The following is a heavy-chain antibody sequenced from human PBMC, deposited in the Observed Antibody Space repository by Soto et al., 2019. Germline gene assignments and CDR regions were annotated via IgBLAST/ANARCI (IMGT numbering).Heavy chain of an antibody. CDR1: GFTFSSYS. J-gene: IGHJ4*02. V-gene: IGHV3-48*01. CDR3: ARGGGWHYFDY. D-gene: IGHD6-19*01. Sequence: EVQLVESGGGLVQPGGSLRLSCAASGFTFSSYSMNWVRQAPGKGLEWVSYISSSSSTIYYAVSVKGRFTISRDNAKNSLYLQMNSLRAEDTAVYYCARGGGWHYFDYWGQGTLVTVSS. CDR2: ISSSSSTI.